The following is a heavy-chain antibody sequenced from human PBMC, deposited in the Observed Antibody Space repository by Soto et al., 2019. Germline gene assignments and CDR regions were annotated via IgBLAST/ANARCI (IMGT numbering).Heavy chain of an antibody. V-gene: IGHV1-46*03. CDR2: INPSGGST. Sequence: ASVKVSCKASGYTFTSYYMHWVRQAPGQGLEWMGIINPSGGSTSYAQKFQGRVTMTRDTSTSTVYMELSSLRSEDTAVYYCARDTDTIFGMYYFDYWGQGTLVTVSS. D-gene: IGHD3-3*01. CDR1: GYTFTSYY. CDR3: ARDTDTIFGMYYFDY. J-gene: IGHJ4*02.